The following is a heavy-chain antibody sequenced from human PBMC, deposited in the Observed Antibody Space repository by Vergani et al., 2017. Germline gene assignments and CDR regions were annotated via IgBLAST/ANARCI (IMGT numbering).Heavy chain of an antibody. CDR3: ARSLRIGYGKPVPTSGGYYGMDV. V-gene: IGHV4-34*01. Sequence: QVQLQQWGAGLLKPSETLSLTCVVYGGSFSGYYWSWIRQPPGKGLEWIGEINHSGRINYNPSLKSRITISVDTSKNQFSLKLSSVTAADTAVYYCARSLRIGYGKPVPTSGGYYGMDVWGEGTTVTVSS. J-gene: IGHJ6*04. CDR2: INHSGRI. D-gene: IGHD5-12*01. CDR1: GGSFSGYY.